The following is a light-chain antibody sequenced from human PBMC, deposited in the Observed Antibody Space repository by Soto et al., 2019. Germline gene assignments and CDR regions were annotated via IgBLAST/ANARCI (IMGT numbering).Light chain of an antibody. V-gene: IGKV3-15*01. Sequence: EIVMTQSPATLSVSPGETTTLSCRSSKRDSSSLAWYQQKPGQATRLLISGASTRAAGVPARFSGSGSGTEFTLTISSLQSEDFAVYYCQQYNDWPQGLTFGGGTKVEIK. J-gene: IGKJ4*01. CDR2: GAS. CDR3: QQYNDWPQGLT. CDR1: KRDSSS.